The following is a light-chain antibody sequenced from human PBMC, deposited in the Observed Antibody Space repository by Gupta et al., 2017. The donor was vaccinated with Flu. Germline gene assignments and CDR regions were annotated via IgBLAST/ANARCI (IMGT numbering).Light chain of an antibody. V-gene: IGKV1-39*01. CDR2: GTS. CDR1: QDIAND. Sequence: SLSASVGDRVTVTCRASQDIANDLHWYQQTPGKPPKLLIYGTSRLRSGVPSRFSGSGTGTDFTLTISSLHLEDVATYYCQQSHSPPRTFGQGTXVEIK. J-gene: IGKJ1*01. CDR3: QQSHSPPRT.